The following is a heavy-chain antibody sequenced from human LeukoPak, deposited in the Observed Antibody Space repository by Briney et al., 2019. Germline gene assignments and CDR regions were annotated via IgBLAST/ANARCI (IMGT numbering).Heavy chain of an antibody. D-gene: IGHD1-26*01. Sequence: PGGSLRLSCAASGFTFSDHAMHWVRQAPGKGLEWVSAVGTAADTFYPGSVKGRFTISRENAKNSLYLQMNSLRVEDTAVYYCVRQKKSHGNFDYWGQGTLVTVSS. V-gene: IGHV3-13*01. CDR2: VGTAADT. CDR3: VRQKKSHGNFDY. J-gene: IGHJ4*02. CDR1: GFTFSDHA.